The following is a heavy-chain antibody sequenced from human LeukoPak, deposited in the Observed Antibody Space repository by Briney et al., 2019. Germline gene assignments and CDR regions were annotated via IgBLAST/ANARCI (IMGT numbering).Heavy chain of an antibody. V-gene: IGHV5-51*01. CDR3: ARRLRQAYIDY. Sequence: GESLKISCKGSGYSFTSYWVGWVRQMPGKGREWMGIIYPGDSDTRYSPSFQGQVTISADKSISTAYLQWSSLKASDTAMYYCARRLRQAYIDYWGQGTLVTVSS. CDR1: GYSFTSYW. CDR2: IYPGDSDT. D-gene: IGHD6-25*01. J-gene: IGHJ4*02.